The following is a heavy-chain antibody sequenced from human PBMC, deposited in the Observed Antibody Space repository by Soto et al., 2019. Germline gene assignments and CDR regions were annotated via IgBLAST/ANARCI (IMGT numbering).Heavy chain of an antibody. CDR2: IIPIFGTA. CDR1: GGTFSSYA. J-gene: IGHJ6*02. CDR3: AREEYSSSSGIGFYGMDV. V-gene: IGHV1-69*13. Sequence: SVKVSCKASGGTFSSYAISWVRQAPEQGLEWMGGIIPIFGTANYAQKFQGRVTITADESTSTAYMELSSLRSEDTAVYYCAREEYSSSSGIGFYGMDVWGQGTTVTVSS. D-gene: IGHD6-6*01.